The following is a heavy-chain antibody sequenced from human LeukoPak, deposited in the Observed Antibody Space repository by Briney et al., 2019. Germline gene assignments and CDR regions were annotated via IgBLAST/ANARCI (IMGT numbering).Heavy chain of an antibody. CDR2: INHSGST. V-gene: IGHV4-34*01. J-gene: IGHJ4*02. CDR1: GGSFSGYY. CDR3: PSRPIAAGRRYFAY. D-gene: IGHD6-13*01. Sequence: PSETLSLTCAVYGGSFSGYYWSWIRQPPGKGLEWIGEINHSGSTNYNPSLKSRVTISVDTSKNQFSLKLSSVTAADTAVYNCPSRPIAAGRRYFAYWGQGTLVTVSS.